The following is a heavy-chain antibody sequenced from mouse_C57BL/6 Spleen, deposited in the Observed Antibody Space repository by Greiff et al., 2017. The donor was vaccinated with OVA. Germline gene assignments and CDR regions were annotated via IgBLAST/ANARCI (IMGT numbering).Heavy chain of an antibody. CDR2: IYPGSGST. V-gene: IGHV1-55*01. CDR3: ARSKNYYGSTFDY. J-gene: IGHJ2*01. D-gene: IGHD1-1*01. Sequence: QVQLQQPGAELVKPGASVKMSCKASGYTFTSYWITWVKQRPGQGLEWIGDIYPGSGSTNYNEKFKSKATLTVDTSSSTAYMQLSSLTSEDSAVYYCARSKNYYGSTFDYGGQGTTLTVSA. CDR1: GYTFTSYW.